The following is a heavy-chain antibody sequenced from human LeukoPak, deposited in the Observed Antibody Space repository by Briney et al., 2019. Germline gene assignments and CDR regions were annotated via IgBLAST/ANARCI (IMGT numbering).Heavy chain of an antibody. CDR1: GFTFDDYA. V-gene: IGHV3-21*01. J-gene: IGHJ4*02. CDR3: ARGEGFADY. D-gene: IGHD3-3*01. CDR2: ISSSSSYI. Sequence: GRSLRLSCAASGFTFDDYAMHWVRQAPGKGLEWVSSISSSSSYIYYADSVKGRFTISRDNAKNSLYLQMNSLRAEDTAVYYCARGEGFADYWGQGTLVTVSS.